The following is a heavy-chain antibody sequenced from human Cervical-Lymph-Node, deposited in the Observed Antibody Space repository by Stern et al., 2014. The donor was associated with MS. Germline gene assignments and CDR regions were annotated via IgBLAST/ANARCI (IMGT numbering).Heavy chain of an antibody. CDR1: GFTFDDYA. Sequence: EVQLVESGGGLVQPGRSLRISCAASGFTFDDYAMHWVRQAPGKGLECVSGISRNSDTIHYADSVQGRFTISRDNAKNSLYLQMNSLRAEDTALYYCVKDPGRVVKLGGGGDYWGQGTLVTVSS. D-gene: IGHD2-15*01. V-gene: IGHV3-9*01. CDR2: ISRNSDTI. CDR3: VKDPGRVVKLGGGGDY. J-gene: IGHJ4*02.